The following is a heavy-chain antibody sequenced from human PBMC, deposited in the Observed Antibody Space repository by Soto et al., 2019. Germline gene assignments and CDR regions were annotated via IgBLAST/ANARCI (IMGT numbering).Heavy chain of an antibody. V-gene: IGHV3-73*01. CDR2: IRSKANSYAT. CDR3: TRHGPAYSGSYFDY. CDR1: GFTFSGSA. D-gene: IGHD1-26*01. Sequence: GGSLRLSCAASGFTFSGSAMHWVRQASGKGLEWVGRIRSKANSYATAYAASVKGRFTISRDDSKNTAYLQMNSLKTEDTAVYYCTRHGPAYSGSYFDYWGQGTLVTVSS. J-gene: IGHJ4*02.